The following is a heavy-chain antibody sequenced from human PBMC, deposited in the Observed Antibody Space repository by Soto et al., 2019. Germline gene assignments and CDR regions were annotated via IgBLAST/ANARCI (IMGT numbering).Heavy chain of an antibody. CDR1: GYTLTSYD. CDR2: MNPNSGNT. D-gene: IGHD6-6*01. Sequence: QVQLVQFGAEVKKPGASVKVSCKASGYTLTSYDINWVRQATGQGLEWMGWMNPNSGNTGYAQKFQGRVTMTRNTSISTAYMELSSLRSEDTAVYYCARANFSSDIAAGLNLPSSDASDIWGQGTMVTVSS. CDR3: ARANFSSDIAAGLNLPSSDASDI. J-gene: IGHJ3*02. V-gene: IGHV1-8*01.